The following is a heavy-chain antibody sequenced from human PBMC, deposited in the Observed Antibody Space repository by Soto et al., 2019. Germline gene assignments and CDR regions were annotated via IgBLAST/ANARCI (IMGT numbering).Heavy chain of an antibody. CDR1: GFTFSSYA. CDR3: ARDRLGSYLFGNWFDP. V-gene: IGHV3-30-3*01. Sequence: GGSLRLSCAASGFTFSSYAMHWVRQAPGKGLEWVAVISYDGSNKYYADSVKGRFTISRDNSKNTLYLQMNSLRAEDTAVYYCARDRLGSYLFGNWFDPWGQGTLVTVSS. D-gene: IGHD1-26*01. CDR2: ISYDGSNK. J-gene: IGHJ5*02.